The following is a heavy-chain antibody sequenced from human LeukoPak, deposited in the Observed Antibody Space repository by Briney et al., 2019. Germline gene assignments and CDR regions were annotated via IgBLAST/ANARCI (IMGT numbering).Heavy chain of an antibody. J-gene: IGHJ6*03. CDR3: VRSTYYTYQYYYMDV. D-gene: IGHD3-3*01. Sequence: GGSLRLSCVGSEFSFPNYAMSWVRQAPGRGLEWVSCISGSGGGTYYADSVKGRFTISRDNSKNTLYLQMNSLRAEDTAVYHCVRSTYYTYQYYYMDVWGKGTTVTVSS. CDR2: ISGSGGGT. CDR1: EFSFPNYA. V-gene: IGHV3-23*01.